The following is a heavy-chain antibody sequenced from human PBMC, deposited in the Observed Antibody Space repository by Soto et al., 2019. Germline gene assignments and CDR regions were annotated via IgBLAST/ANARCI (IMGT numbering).Heavy chain of an antibody. CDR3: ATVPPLRDGMVATVPAGGLNY. Sequence: ASVKVSCKVSGYTLTELSMHWVRQAPGKGLEWMGGFDPEDGETIYAQKFQGRVTMTEDTSTDTAYMELSSLRSEDTAVYYCATVPPLRDGMVATVPAGGLNYWGQGTLVTVSS. J-gene: IGHJ4*02. D-gene: IGHD5-12*01. CDR1: GYTLTELS. V-gene: IGHV1-24*01. CDR2: FDPEDGET.